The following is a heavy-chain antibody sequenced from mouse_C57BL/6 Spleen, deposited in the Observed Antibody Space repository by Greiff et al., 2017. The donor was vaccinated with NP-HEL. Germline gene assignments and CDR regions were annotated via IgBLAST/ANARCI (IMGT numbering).Heavy chain of an antibody. V-gene: IGHV1-55*01. CDR3: ARKGTVVAREAMDY. CDR1: GYTFTSYW. CDR2: IYPGSGST. J-gene: IGHJ4*01. D-gene: IGHD1-1*01. Sequence: QVQLQQPGAELVKPGASVKMSCKASGYTFTSYWITWVKQRPGQGLEWIGDIYPGSGSTNYNEKFKSKATLTVDTSSSTAYMQLSSLTSEDSAVYFCARKGTVVAREAMDYWGQGTSVTVSS.